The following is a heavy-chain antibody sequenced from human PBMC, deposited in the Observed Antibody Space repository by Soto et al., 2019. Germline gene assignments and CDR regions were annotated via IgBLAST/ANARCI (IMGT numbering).Heavy chain of an antibody. V-gene: IGHV4-34*01. D-gene: IGHD3-9*01. CDR2: INHSGST. CDR3: ARGNDILTGYYNNNWFDP. Sequence: PSETLSLTCAVYGGSFSGYYWSWIRQPPGKGLEWIGEINHSGSTNYNPSLKSRVTISVDTSKNQFSLKLSSVTAADTAVYYCARGNDILTGYYNNNWFDPPGQGTPVTVSS. CDR1: GGSFSGYY. J-gene: IGHJ5*02.